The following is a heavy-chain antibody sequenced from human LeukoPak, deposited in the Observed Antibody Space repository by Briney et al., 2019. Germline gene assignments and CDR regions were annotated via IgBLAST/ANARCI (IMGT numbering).Heavy chain of an antibody. CDR2: IRSSGDTK. D-gene: IGHD2-2*01. CDR3: VRDPDALDY. V-gene: IGHV3-48*02. CDR1: GFTFSRYS. J-gene: IGHJ4*02. Sequence: GGSLRLSCVVSGFTFSRYSMNWVRQAPGKGLEWASYIRSSGDTKYYADSVKGRFTISRDNAKNSLYLQMNSLRDEDTAVYYCVRDPDALDYWGQGTLVTVSS.